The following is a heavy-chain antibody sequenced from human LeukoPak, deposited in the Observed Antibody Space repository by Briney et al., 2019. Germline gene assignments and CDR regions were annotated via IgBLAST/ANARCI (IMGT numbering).Heavy chain of an antibody. V-gene: IGHV4-34*01. CDR1: GGSFSGFY. CDR2: INHSGTT. J-gene: IGHJ4*02. Sequence: PSETLSLTCAVYGGSFSGFYWSWIRQPPGKGLDWIGEINHSGTTNYNPSLESRVTISIDTSKNQFSLNLSSVTAADTAVYYCARGRNSGSTSCYVNYWDQGTLVTVSS. D-gene: IGHD2-2*01. CDR3: ARGRNSGSTSCYVNY.